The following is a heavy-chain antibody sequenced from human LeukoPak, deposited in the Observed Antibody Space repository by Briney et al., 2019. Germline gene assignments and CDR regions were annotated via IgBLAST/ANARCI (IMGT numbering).Heavy chain of an antibody. CDR2: INHSGST. CDR3: ARDQAAVAGSADNWFDP. V-gene: IGHV4-34*01. CDR1: GGSFSGYY. J-gene: IGHJ5*02. D-gene: IGHD6-19*01. Sequence: PSETLSLTCAVYGGSFSGYYWSWIRQPPGKGLEWIGEINHSGSTNYNPSLKSRVTISVDTSKNQFSLKLSSVTAADTAVYYCARDQAAVAGSADNWFDPWGQGTLVTVSS.